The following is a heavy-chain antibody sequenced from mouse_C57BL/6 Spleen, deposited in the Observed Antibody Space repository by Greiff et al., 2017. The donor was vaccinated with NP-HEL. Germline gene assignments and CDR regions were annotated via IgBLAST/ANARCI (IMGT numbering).Heavy chain of an antibody. D-gene: IGHD2-2*01. V-gene: IGHV1-52*01. Sequence: QFPLQQPGAELVRPFSSSPLSFPSSVSPFPLSFLPFLPPLPLPVLSCIGTIDPSDSETHYNQNFKDKATLTVDKSSSTAYMQLSSLTSEDSAVYYCARGVTYFDYWGQGTTLTVSS. CDR2: IDPSDSET. CDR1: VSPFPLSF. J-gene: IGHJ2*01. CDR3: ARGVTYFDY.